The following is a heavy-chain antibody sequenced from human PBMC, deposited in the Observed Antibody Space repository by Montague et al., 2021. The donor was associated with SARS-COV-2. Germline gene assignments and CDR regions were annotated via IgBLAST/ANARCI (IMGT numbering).Heavy chain of an antibody. D-gene: IGHD3-16*01. V-gene: IGHV3-30*01. Sequence: DSVKGRVTISRDNSQNTRSLQMNSLRPEDTAVYYCARGGDWERVFYYFDYWGQGTLVTVSS. CDR3: ARGGDWERVFYYFDY. J-gene: IGHJ4*02.